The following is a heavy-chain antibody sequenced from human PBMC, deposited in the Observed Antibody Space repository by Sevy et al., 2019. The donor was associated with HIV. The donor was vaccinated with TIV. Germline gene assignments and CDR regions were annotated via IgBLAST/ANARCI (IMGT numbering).Heavy chain of an antibody. V-gene: IGHV3-7*01. CDR2: IKQDGSEK. Sequence: GGSLRLSCAASGFTFSSYWMSWVRQAPGKGLEWVANIKQDGSEKYYVDSVKGRFTISRDNAKNSLYLQMNSLRAEDTAVYYCVRGGHWQQLFINWFDPWGQGTLVTVSS. J-gene: IGHJ5*02. D-gene: IGHD6-13*01. CDR1: GFTFSSYW. CDR3: VRGGHWQQLFINWFDP.